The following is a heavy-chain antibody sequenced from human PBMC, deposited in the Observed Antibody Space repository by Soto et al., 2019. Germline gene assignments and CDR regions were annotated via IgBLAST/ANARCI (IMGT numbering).Heavy chain of an antibody. V-gene: IGHV3-9*01. J-gene: IGHJ3*02. CDR1: GFTFDGYA. Sequence: PGGSLRLSCAASGFTFDGYAMHWVRQAPGKGLEWVSGISWNSGSIGYADSVKGRFTISRDNAKNSLYLQMNSLRAEDTALYYCAKDIGRSSGYYYGAFDIWGQGTMVTVSS. D-gene: IGHD3-22*01. CDR2: ISWNSGSI. CDR3: AKDIGRSSGYYYGAFDI.